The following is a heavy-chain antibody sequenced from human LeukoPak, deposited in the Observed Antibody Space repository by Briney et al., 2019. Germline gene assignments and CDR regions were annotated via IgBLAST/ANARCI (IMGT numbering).Heavy chain of an antibody. CDR2: ISGSGGST. CDR3: AKSGITMIVVALTFDI. Sequence: GGSLRLSCAASGFTFSSYAMSWVRQAPGKGMEWVSAISGSGGSTYYADSVKGRFTISRDNSKNTLYLQMNSLRAEDTAVYYCAKSGITMIVVALTFDIWGQGTMVTVSS. J-gene: IGHJ3*02. CDR1: GFTFSSYA. V-gene: IGHV3-23*01. D-gene: IGHD3-22*01.